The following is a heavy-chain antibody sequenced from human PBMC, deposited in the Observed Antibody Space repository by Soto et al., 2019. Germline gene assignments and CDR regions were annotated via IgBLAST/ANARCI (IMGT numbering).Heavy chain of an antibody. D-gene: IGHD3-22*01. CDR1: GFTFSSYW. CDR3: ARDKDGPPIISEDYYDSSGYYTNWFDP. V-gene: IGHV3-7*03. Sequence: PGGSLRLSCAASGFTFSSYWMSWVRQAPGKGLEWVANIKQDGSEKYYVDSVKGRFTISRDNAKNSLYLQMNSLRAEDTAVYYCARDKDGPPIISEDYYDSSGYYTNWFDPWGQGTLVTVSS. CDR2: IKQDGSEK. J-gene: IGHJ5*02.